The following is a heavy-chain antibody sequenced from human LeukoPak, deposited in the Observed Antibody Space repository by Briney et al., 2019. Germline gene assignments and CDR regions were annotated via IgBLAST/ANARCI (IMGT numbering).Heavy chain of an antibody. CDR1: GYTFTSYA. Sequence: ASVKVSCKASGYTFTSYAMHWVRQAPGQRLEWMGWIYAGNGNTKYSQKFQGRVTITRDTSASTAYMELSSLRSEDTAVYYCARDLTTVSWFDPWGQGTLVTVSS. J-gene: IGHJ5*02. D-gene: IGHD4-11*01. CDR3: ARDLTTVSWFDP. CDR2: IYAGNGNT. V-gene: IGHV1-3*01.